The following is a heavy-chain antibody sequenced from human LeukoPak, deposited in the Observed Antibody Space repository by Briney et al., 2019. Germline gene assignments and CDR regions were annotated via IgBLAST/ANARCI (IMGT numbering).Heavy chain of an antibody. CDR2: ISGSGGST. CDR1: GFTFSTYA. V-gene: IGHV3-23*01. CDR3: AKGPRQQLVTRFDN. Sequence: GGSLRLSCAASGFTFSTYAMSWVRQAPGKGLEWVSDISGSGGSTYYADSVKGRFTVSRDNSKNTLYLRMSSLRADDTAVYYCAKGPRQQLVTRFDNWGQGTLVTVSS. J-gene: IGHJ4*02. D-gene: IGHD6-13*01.